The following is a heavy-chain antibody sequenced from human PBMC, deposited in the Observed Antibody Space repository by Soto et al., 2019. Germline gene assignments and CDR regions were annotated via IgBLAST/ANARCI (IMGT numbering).Heavy chain of an antibody. V-gene: IGHV1-3*01. J-gene: IGHJ4*02. CDR2: TDAANGNT. CDR1: GYTFITYA. CDR3: ARDRHYYDSSGSSYYFDY. Sequence: QVQLVQSGVEVKMPGASVKISCKASGYTFITYAIHWVRQAPGQRLEWMGRTDAANGNTRYSQKFQGRVTFTRDTSASTVYMELSSLNSEDTAVFYCARDRHYYDSSGSSYYFDYWGQGTLVTVSS. D-gene: IGHD3-22*01.